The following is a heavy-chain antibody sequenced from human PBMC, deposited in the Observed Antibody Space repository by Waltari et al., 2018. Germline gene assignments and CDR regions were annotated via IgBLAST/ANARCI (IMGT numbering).Heavy chain of an antibody. CDR2: MDCSDSYT. CDR1: GYSFTTSR. V-gene: IGHV5-10-1*01. D-gene: IGHD3-22*01. J-gene: IGHJ6*03. CDR3: ARTIVQGQYYMDV. Sequence: EVQLVQSGAEVGKLGESLRIACQASGYSFTTSRSTWVRQVPGKGLEWMGRMDCSDSYTNYSPSFQGHVALSVDESISTAYLQWSSLKASDTAIYYCARTIVQGQYYMDVWGKGTMVTVSS.